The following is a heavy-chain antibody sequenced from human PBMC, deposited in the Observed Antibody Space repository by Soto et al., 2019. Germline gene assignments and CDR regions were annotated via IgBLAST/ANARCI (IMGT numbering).Heavy chain of an antibody. CDR1: GFTFSSYG. Sequence: GGSLRLSCAASGFTFSSYGMHWVRQAPGKGLEWVAVIWHDGSNKYYADSVKGRFTISRDNSKNTLYLQMNSLRAEDTAVYYCARDHDSGYTGAGYLAVWGKGTTVPVSS. CDR2: IWHDGSNK. V-gene: IGHV3-33*01. CDR3: ARDHDSGYTGAGYLAV. J-gene: IGHJ6*04. D-gene: IGHD5-12*01.